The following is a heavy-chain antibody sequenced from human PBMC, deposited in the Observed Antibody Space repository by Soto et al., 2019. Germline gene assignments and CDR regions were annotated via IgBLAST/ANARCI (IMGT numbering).Heavy chain of an antibody. Sequence: PSETLSLTCTVSGGSISSSSYYWGWIRQPPGKGLEWIGSIYYSGSTYYNPSLKSLVTISVDTSKNQFSLKLSSVTAADTAVYYCACIFSGGYGYGFYYYGMDVWGQGTTVTVSS. J-gene: IGHJ6*02. CDR3: ACIFSGGYGYGFYYYGMDV. CDR2: IYYSGST. CDR1: GGSISSSSYY. V-gene: IGHV4-39*01. D-gene: IGHD5-18*01.